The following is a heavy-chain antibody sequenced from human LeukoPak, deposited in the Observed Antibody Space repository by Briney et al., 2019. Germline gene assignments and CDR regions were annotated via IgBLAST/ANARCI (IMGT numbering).Heavy chain of an antibody. J-gene: IGHJ6*02. Sequence: GGSLRLSCAASGFTFSDYYMSWIRQAPGKGLEWVSYISSSGSTIYYADSVKGRFTISRDNAKNSLYLQMNSLRAEDTAVYYCTAIITMIAGYYYYGMDVWGQGTTVTVSS. CDR3: TAIITMIAGYYYYGMDV. V-gene: IGHV3-11*01. CDR2: ISSSGSTI. D-gene: IGHD3-22*01. CDR1: GFTFSDYY.